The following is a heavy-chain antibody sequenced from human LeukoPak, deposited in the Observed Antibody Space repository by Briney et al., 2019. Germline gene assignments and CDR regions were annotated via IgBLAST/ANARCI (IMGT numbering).Heavy chain of an antibody. CDR2: INPNSGGT. CDR1: GYTFTGSY. J-gene: IGHJ4*02. D-gene: IGHD3-22*01. CDR3: AREDNDSSGYYYPPFDY. V-gene: IGHV1-2*02. Sequence: ASVKVSCKASGYTFTGSYMHWVRQAPGQGVEWMGWINPNSGGTNYAQKFQGRVTMTRDTSISTANMELSRQRYEDTAVYYCAREDNDSSGYYYPPFDYWGQGTLVTVSS.